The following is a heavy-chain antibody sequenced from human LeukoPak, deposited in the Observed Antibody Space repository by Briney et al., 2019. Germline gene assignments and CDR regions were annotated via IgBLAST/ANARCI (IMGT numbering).Heavy chain of an antibody. J-gene: IGHJ4*02. D-gene: IGHD6-19*01. V-gene: IGHV3-30*18. CDR3: AKDSSSSGWD. CDR1: GFTFSSYG. CDR2: ISYDGSNK. Sequence: GRSLRLSCAASGFTFSSYGMHWVRQAPGKGLGWVAVISYDGSNKYYADSVKGRFTISRDNSKNTLYLQMNSPRAEDTAVYYCAKDSSSSGWDWGQGTLVTVSS.